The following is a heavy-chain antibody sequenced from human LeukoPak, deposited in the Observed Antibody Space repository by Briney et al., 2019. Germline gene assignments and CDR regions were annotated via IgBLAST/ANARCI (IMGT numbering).Heavy chain of an antibody. CDR2: IYYSGST. CDR1: GGSITSYY. J-gene: IGHJ4*02. CDR3: ARWDDKRPL. Sequence: PSETLSLTCTVSGGSITSYYWSWIRQPPGKGLEYIGNIYYSGSTNYNPSLKSRVTISVDTSKNQFSLKLSSVTAVDTAVYYCARWDDKRPLWGQGTLVTVSS. V-gene: IGHV4-59*01. D-gene: IGHD3-9*01.